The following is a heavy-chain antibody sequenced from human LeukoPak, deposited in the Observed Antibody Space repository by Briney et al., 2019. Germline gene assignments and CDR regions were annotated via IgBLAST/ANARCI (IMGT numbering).Heavy chain of an antibody. J-gene: IGHJ4*02. CDR2: IYYSGST. V-gene: IGHV4-39*07. CDR1: GGSISSSSYY. D-gene: IGHD6-19*01. CDR3: ARVFQEAVAEYYFDY. Sequence: SETLSLTCTVSGGSISSSSYYWGWIRQPPGKGLEWIGSIYYSGSTYYNPSLKSRVTISVDTSKNQFSLKLSSVTAADTAVYYCARVFQEAVAEYYFDYWGQGTLVTVSS.